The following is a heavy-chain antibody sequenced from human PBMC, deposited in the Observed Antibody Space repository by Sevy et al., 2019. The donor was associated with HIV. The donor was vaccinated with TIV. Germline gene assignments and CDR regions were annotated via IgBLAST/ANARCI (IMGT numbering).Heavy chain of an antibody. CDR1: GFTFSVYW. V-gene: IGHV3-7*01. CDR3: VREGVGGYSYSLDY. Sequence: GGSLRLSCAASGFTFSVYWVSWVRQAPGKGLEWVATMKEDGSEKYYVDSVKGRFTISRDNAKNSLYLQMNSLRAEDTAVYYCVREGVGGYSYSLDYWGQGTLVTVSS. D-gene: IGHD5-18*01. CDR2: MKEDGSEK. J-gene: IGHJ4*02.